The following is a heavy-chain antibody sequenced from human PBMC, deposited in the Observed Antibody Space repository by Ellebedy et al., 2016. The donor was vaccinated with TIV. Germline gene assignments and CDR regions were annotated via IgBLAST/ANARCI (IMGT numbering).Heavy chain of an antibody. CDR1: GFTFSASA. V-gene: IGHV3-73*01. D-gene: IGHD1-1*01. J-gene: IGHJ4*02. Sequence: GESLKISXAASGFTFSASAMHWVRQASGKGLEWVGRIRSKTSIYATAYAASVEGRFTIPRDDSKNTAYLQMSSLKTEDTAVYYCTSTRFITLPTHAYWGQGTLVIVSS. CDR2: IRSKTSIYAT. CDR3: TSTRFITLPTHAY.